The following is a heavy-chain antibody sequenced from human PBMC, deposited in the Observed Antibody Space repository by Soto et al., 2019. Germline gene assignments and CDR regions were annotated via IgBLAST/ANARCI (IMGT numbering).Heavy chain of an antibody. CDR3: ARDQAESLGDSYYYYGMDV. CDR2: INPNSGGT. CDR1: GYTFTGYY. J-gene: IGHJ6*02. D-gene: IGHD1-26*01. Sequence: ASVKVSCKASGYTFTGYYMHWVRQAPGQGLEWMGWINPNSGGTNYAQKFQGRVTMTRDTSISTAYMELSRLRSDDTAVYYCARDQAESLGDSYYYYGMDVWGQGTTVTVSS. V-gene: IGHV1-2*02.